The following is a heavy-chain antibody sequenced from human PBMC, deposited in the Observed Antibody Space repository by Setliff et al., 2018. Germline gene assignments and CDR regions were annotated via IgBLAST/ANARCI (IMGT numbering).Heavy chain of an antibody. Sequence: PSETLSLTCSVSGYSISSGYYWGWIRQPPGKGLEWIGSIYHNGNSYYNPSLKSRVTISVDTSKNQFSLKLSSVTAADTAVYYCARRETYYNFWSGYFDYWGQGTLVTVSS. CDR2: IYHNGNS. CDR3: ARRETYYNFWSGYFDY. CDR1: GYSISSGYY. J-gene: IGHJ4*02. V-gene: IGHV4-38-2*01. D-gene: IGHD3-3*01.